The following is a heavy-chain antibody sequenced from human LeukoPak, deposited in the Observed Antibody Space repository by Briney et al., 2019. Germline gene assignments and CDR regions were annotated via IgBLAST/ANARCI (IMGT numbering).Heavy chain of an antibody. CDR3: ARATSSGSYYFDY. CDR1: GGSFSGYY. V-gene: IGHV4-34*01. CDR2: INHSGST. D-gene: IGHD3-22*01. Sequence: SETLSLTCAVYGGSFSGYYWSWIRQPPGKGLEWIGEINHSGSTNYNPSLKSRVTISVDTSENQFSLKLSSVTAADTAVYYCARATSSGSYYFDYWGQGTTVTVSS. J-gene: IGHJ4*02.